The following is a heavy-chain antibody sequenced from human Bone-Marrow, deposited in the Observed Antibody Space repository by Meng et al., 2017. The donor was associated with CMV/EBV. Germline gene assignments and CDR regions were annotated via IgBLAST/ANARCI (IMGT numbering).Heavy chain of an antibody. D-gene: IGHD2-2*01. V-gene: IGHV3-21*01. J-gene: IGHJ6*02. CDR1: GFTFSSYS. CDR2: ISSSSSYI. CDR3: AREHRGYCSSTSCYWEDYYYYGMDV. Sequence: GGSLRLSCAPSGFTFSSYSMNWVRQAPGKGLEWVSSISSSSSYIYYADSVKGRFTISRDNAKNSLYLQMNSLRAEDTAVYYCAREHRGYCSSTSCYWEDYYYYGMDVWGQGTTVTVSS.